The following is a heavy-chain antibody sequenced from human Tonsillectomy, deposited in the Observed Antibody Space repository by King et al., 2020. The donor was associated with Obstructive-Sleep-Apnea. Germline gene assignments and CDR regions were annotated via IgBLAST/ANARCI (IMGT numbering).Heavy chain of an antibody. J-gene: IGHJ4*02. V-gene: IGHV4-30-2*01. D-gene: IGHD3-22*01. CDR2: IYPSGST. CDR1: GDSINSGGYS. Sequence: QLQESGSGLVKPSQTLSLTCAVSGDSINSGGYSWSWIRQPPGKGLEWIGYIYPSGSTYYNPSLKSRVAISADRSKNQFSLKLISVTAADTAVYYCARAYDHSGHQFDSWGQGTLAT. CDR3: ARAYDHSGHQFDS.